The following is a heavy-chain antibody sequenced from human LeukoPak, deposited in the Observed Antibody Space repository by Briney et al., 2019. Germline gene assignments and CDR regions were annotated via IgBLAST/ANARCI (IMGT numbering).Heavy chain of an antibody. Sequence: PGGSLRLSCAASGFTFSNYAMSWVRQAPGKGLEWVSAISGSGGSTYYADSAKGRFTISRDNSKNTLYLQMNSLRVEDTAVYYCAKVLRNTVTGKLDYWGQGTLVTVSS. J-gene: IGHJ4*02. CDR1: GFTFSNYA. CDR2: ISGSGGST. CDR3: AKVLRNTVTGKLDY. V-gene: IGHV3-23*01. D-gene: IGHD4-17*01.